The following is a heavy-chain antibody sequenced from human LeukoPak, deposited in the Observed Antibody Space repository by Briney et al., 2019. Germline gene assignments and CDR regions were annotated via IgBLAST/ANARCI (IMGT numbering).Heavy chain of an antibody. V-gene: IGHV4-34*01. D-gene: IGHD6-25*01. CDR1: GGSFSGYS. Sequence: SETLSLTCAVYGGSFSGYSWSWIRQPPGKGLEWIGEINHSGSSNYSPSLKSRVTISVDPSKNQFSLKLTSLTAADAAVYYCARRPNWGSGHGFDPWGQGTLVTVSS. J-gene: IGHJ5*02. CDR2: INHSGSS. CDR3: ARRPNWGSGHGFDP.